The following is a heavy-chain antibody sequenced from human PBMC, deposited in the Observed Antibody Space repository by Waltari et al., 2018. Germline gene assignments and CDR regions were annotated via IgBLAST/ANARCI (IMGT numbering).Heavy chain of an antibody. Sequence: QVQLQESGPGLEKPSETLSLTCAVSGYSISSGYYWGWIRQPPGKGLEWIGSIYQSGSTYYNPSLKSRVTISVDTSKNQFSLKLSSVTAADTAVYYCARLLWFRELFMFDYWGQGTLVTVSS. CDR3: ARLLWFRELFMFDY. D-gene: IGHD3-10*01. V-gene: IGHV4-38-2*01. J-gene: IGHJ4*02. CDR2: IYQSGST. CDR1: GYSISSGYY.